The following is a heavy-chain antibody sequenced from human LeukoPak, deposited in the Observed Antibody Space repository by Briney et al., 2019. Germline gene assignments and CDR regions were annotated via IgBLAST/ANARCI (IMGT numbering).Heavy chain of an antibody. CDR1: GGSISSYY. J-gene: IGHJ4*02. CDR2: IYYSGST. V-gene: IGHV4-59*01. Sequence: PSETLSLTCTVSGGSISSYYWSWIRQPPGKGLEWIGYIYYSGSTNYNPSLKSRVTISVDTSKNQFSPKLSSVTAADTAVYYCARMVRGVIIMFDYWGQGTLVTVSS. D-gene: IGHD3-10*01. CDR3: ARMVRGVIIMFDY.